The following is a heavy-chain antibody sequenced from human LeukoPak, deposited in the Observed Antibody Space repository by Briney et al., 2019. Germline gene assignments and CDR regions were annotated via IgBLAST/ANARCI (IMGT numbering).Heavy chain of an antibody. V-gene: IGHV3-23*01. CDR1: GFTFSSYA. D-gene: IGHD3-22*01. CDR2: ISGSGGST. CDR3: AKMRGYYDSSGYYYLTYYFDY. J-gene: IGHJ4*02. Sequence: GGSLRLSCAASGFTFSSYAMSWVRQAPGKGLEWVSAISGSGGSTYYADSVKGRFTISRDNSKNTLYLQMNSLRAGDTAVYYCAKMRGYYDSSGYYYLTYYFDYWGQGTLVTVSS.